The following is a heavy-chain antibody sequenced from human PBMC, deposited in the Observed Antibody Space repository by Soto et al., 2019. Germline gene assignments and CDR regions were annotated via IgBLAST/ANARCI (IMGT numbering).Heavy chain of an antibody. CDR3: IQSRCGGDCLQSYASYYYYGMDV. J-gene: IGHJ6*02. D-gene: IGHD2-21*02. CDR1: AFSLSTGGVG. V-gene: IGHV2-5*02. CDR2: IYWDDDK. Sequence: SGPTLVNPTQTLTLTCTFSAFSLSTGGVGVGWIRQPPGKALEWLALIYWDDDKRYSPSLRSRLTITKDTSKNQVVLTMANMDPVDTATYYCIQSRCGGDCLQSYASYYYYGMDVWGQGTTVTVSS.